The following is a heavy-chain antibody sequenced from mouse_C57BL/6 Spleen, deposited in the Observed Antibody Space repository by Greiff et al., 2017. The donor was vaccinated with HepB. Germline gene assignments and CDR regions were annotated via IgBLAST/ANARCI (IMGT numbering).Heavy chain of an antibody. V-gene: IGHV5-4*01. CDR3: AREGCYAMDY. J-gene: IGHJ4*01. CDR2: ISDGGSYT. Sequence: EVKLVESGGGLVKPGGSLKLSCAASGFTFSSYAMSWVRQTPEKRLEWVATISDGGSYTYYPDNVKGRFTISRDNAKNNLYLQMSHLKSEDTAMYYCAREGCYAMDYWGQGTSVTVSS. CDR1: GFTFSSYA.